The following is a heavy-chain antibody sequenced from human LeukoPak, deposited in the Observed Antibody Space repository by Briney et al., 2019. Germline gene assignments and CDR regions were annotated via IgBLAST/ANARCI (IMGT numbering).Heavy chain of an antibody. V-gene: IGHV1-69*04. CDR1: GGTFSSYA. Sequence: EASVKVSCKASGGTFSSYAISWVRQAPGQGLEWMGRIIPILGIANYAQKFQGRVTITADKSTSTAYMELSSLRSEDTAVYYCATQSKTGYYDSSGSPGLLDYYGMDVWGQGTTVTVSS. CDR3: ATQSKTGYYDSSGSPGLLDYYGMDV. D-gene: IGHD3-22*01. CDR2: IIPILGIA. J-gene: IGHJ6*02.